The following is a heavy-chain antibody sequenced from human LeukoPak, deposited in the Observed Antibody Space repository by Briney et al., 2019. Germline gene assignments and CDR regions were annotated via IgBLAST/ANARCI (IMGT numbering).Heavy chain of an antibody. CDR2: IYYSGST. V-gene: IGHV4-59*01. CDR3: ARGSAYSYGYGPWYFDL. CDR1: GGSISSYY. J-gene: IGHJ2*01. D-gene: IGHD5-18*01. Sequence: SETLSPTCTVSGGSISSYYWSWIRQPPGKGLKWIGYIYYSGSTNYNPSLKSRVTISVDTSKNQFSLKLSSVTAADTAVYYCARGSAYSYGYGPWYFDLWGRGTLVTVSS.